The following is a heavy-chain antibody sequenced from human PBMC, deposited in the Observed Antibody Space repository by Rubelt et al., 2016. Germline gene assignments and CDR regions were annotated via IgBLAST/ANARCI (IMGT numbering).Heavy chain of an antibody. J-gene: IGHJ5*02. V-gene: IGHV4-34*01. CDR2: INHSGST. Sequence: QVQLQESGPALVKPSETLSLTCAVCGGSFSGYYWSWIRQPPGKGLEWIGEINHSGSTNYNPSLKSRVTISVDTSKNQFSLKLSSVTAADTAVYYCARKYSYGYDVGLVWFDPWGQGTLVTVSS. D-gene: IGHD5-18*01. CDR1: GGSFSGYY. CDR3: ARKYSYGYDVGLVWFDP.